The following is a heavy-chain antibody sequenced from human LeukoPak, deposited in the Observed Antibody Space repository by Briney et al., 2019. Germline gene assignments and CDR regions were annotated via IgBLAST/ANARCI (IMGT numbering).Heavy chain of an antibody. Sequence: PGGSLRLSCAASGFTFSSYWMHWVRQAPGKGLVRVSRINSDGSHTIYADSVKGRFTISRDNAKNTLYLQMNSLRAEDTAVYYCATMPSTTPVYWGQGTLVTVSS. J-gene: IGHJ4*02. CDR2: INSDGSHT. V-gene: IGHV3-74*01. CDR1: GFTFSSYW. CDR3: ATMPSTTPVY. D-gene: IGHD2-2*01.